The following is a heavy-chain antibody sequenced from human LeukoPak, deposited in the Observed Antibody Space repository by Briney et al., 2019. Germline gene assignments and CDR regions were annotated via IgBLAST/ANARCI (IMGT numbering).Heavy chain of an antibody. J-gene: IGHJ4*02. CDR1: GFSFGDYY. Sequence: PGGSLRLSCEASGFSFGDYYMSWIRQPPGKGLEWIAYIRSGATTIYYADSVKGRFTISRDDAKNSLFLQMNSLRAEDTAIYYCATINFRPYWGQGTLVNVSS. CDR3: ATINFRPY. D-gene: IGHD1-1*01. V-gene: IGHV3-11*01. CDR2: IRSGATTI.